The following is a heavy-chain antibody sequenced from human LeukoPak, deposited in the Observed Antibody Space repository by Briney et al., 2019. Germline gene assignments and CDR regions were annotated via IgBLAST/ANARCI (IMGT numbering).Heavy chain of an antibody. D-gene: IGHD4-17*01. CDR1: GFTFSSYG. CDR3: ARRSRYGDYNYYYYGMDV. V-gene: IGHV3-33*01. CDR2: IWYDGSNK. Sequence: GRSLRLSCAASGFTFSSYGMHWVRQAPGKGLEWVAVIWYDGSNKHYADSVKGRFTISRDNSKNTLYLQMNSLRAEDTAVYYCARRSRYGDYNYYYYGMDVWGQGTTVTVSS. J-gene: IGHJ6*02.